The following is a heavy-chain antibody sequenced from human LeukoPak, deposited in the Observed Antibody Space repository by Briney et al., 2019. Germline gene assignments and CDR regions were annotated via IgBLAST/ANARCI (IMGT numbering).Heavy chain of an antibody. CDR2: INHSGST. D-gene: IGHD3-10*01. J-gene: IGHJ6*03. Sequence: PSETLSLTCTVSGGSVSTHFWSWIRQPPGKGLEWIGEINHSGSTNYNPSLKSRVTISVDTSKNQFSLKLSSVTAADTAVYYCASRAPRHYYSYMDVWGKGTTVTVSS. V-gene: IGHV4-34*01. CDR3: ASRAPRHYYSYMDV. CDR1: GGSVSTHF.